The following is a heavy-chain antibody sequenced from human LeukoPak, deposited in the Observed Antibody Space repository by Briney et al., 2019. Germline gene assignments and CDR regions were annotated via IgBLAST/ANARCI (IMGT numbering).Heavy chain of an antibody. V-gene: IGHV4-61*02. Sequence: PSETLSLTCTVSGGSISSGSYYWSWIRQPAGKGLEWIGRIYTSGSTNYNPSLKSRVTISVDTSKNQFSLKLSSVTAADTAVYYCARDVRSLRVYYYYYMDVWGKGTTVTVSS. J-gene: IGHJ6*03. D-gene: IGHD3-3*01. CDR2: IYTSGST. CDR3: ARDVRSLRVYYYYYMDV. CDR1: GGSISSGSYY.